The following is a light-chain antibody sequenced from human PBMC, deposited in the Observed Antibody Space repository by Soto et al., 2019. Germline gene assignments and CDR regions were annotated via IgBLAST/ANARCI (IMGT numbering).Light chain of an antibody. CDR3: QQYGSSPRT. J-gene: IGKJ1*01. CDR2: GAS. CDR1: QSVSSSY. Sequence: EIVLTQSPGTLSLSPGERATLSCRASQSVSSSYLAWYQQQPGQAPRLLIYGASSRATGIPDRFSGSGSGTDFTLTISALEPEDFAVYYCQQYGSSPRTFGQGTKVEIQ. V-gene: IGKV3-20*01.